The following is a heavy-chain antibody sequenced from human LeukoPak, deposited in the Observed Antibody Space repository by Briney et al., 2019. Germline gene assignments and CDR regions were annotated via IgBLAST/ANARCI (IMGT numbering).Heavy chain of an antibody. D-gene: IGHD1-26*01. V-gene: IGHV4-39*07. Sequence: PSETLSLTRTVSGGSISSSSYYWGWIRQPPGKGLEWIGEINHSGSTNYNPSLKSRVTISVDTSKNQFSLKLSSVTAADTAVYYCARGEWGRAFDIWGQGTMVTVSS. J-gene: IGHJ3*02. CDR2: INHSGST. CDR3: ARGEWGRAFDI. CDR1: GGSISSSSYY.